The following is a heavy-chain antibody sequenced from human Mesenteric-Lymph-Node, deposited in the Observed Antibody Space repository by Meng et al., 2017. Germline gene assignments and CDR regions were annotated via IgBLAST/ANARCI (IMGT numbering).Heavy chain of an antibody. Sequence: SVKVSCKASGGTFSSYAISWVRQAPGQGLEWMGGIIPIFGTANYAQKFQGRVTITADESTSTTYMELSSLGSEDTAVYYCAREEGGGWPRLDYWGQGTLVTVSS. CDR2: IIPIFGTA. V-gene: IGHV1-69*13. CDR1: GGTFSSYA. D-gene: IGHD5-12*01. J-gene: IGHJ4*02. CDR3: AREEGGGWPRLDY.